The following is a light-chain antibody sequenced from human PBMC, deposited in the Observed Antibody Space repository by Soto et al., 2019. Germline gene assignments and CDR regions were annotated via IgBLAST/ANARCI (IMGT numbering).Light chain of an antibody. V-gene: IGLV2-8*01. CDR1: SSDVGGYNF. CDR3: SSYAGTKHYV. J-gene: IGLJ1*01. CDR2: EVT. Sequence: QSALTQPPSASGSPGQSVTISCTGTSSDVGGYNFVSWYQQHPGKAPKLIIYEVTKRPSGVPDRFSGSKSGNTASLTVSGLQAEDEADYYCSSYAGTKHYVFGTGTKVTVL.